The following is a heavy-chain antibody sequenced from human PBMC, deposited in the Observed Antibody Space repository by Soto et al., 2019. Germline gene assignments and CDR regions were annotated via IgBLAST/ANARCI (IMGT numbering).Heavy chain of an antibody. D-gene: IGHD3-3*01. CDR2: ISSSSSYI. J-gene: IGHJ6*02. Sequence: PGGSLRLSCAASGFTFSSYSMNWVRQAPGKGLEWVSSISSSSSYIYYADSVKGRFTISRDNSKNSLYLQMNSLRTEDTALYYCAKGRNDFWSGYYTGWDYYYGMDVWGQGTTVTVSS. CDR3: AKGRNDFWSGYYTGWDYYYGMDV. V-gene: IGHV3-21*04. CDR1: GFTFSSYS.